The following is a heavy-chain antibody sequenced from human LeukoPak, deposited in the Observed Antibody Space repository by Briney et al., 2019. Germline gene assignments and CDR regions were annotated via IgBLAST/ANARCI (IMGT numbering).Heavy chain of an antibody. V-gene: IGHV3-30*02. CDR1: GFTFSGSG. D-gene: IGHD3-3*01. Sequence: GGSLRLSCAASGFTFSGSGMHWVRQAPGKGLEWVTFIRYDGSNKYYADSVKGRFTISRDNSKNTLYLQMDSLRAEDTAVYYCARDYDLWSGYYSPTRGYFGYWGQGTLVTVSS. CDR3: ARDYDLWSGYYSPTRGYFGY. CDR2: IRYDGSNK. J-gene: IGHJ4*02.